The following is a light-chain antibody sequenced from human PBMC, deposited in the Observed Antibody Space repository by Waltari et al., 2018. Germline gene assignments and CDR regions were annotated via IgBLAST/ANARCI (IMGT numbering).Light chain of an antibody. V-gene: IGLV1-40*01. CDR3: QSYDTSLTVV. J-gene: IGLJ3*02. Sequence: QSVLTQPPSVSGAPGQTVTISCTGRGSNIGAGYDVNWSRQVPRAAPTLRMYGSTRHPLGVPIRFFGSTSAPSAALALTGLHAEAEAVYYCQSYDTSLTVVFCGGTQHTVL. CDR1: GSNIGAGYD. CDR2: GST.